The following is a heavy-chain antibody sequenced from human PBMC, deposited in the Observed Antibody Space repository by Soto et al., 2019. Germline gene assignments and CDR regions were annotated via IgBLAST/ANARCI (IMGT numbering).Heavy chain of an antibody. D-gene: IGHD1-26*01. CDR2: VTDDGKRQ. V-gene: IGHV3-30*04. Sequence: QVQLVESGGRVVQPGASLRLSCVASDFAFTDYAIHWVRQAPGKGLEWLAFVTDDGKRQYYADSVKGRFTISRDNFKDTVYLQMTSLRTDDTAVYYFAINWVLLGIIKKGAFDSWGQGTLVTVSS. J-gene: IGHJ4*02. CDR3: AINWVLLGIIKKGAFDS. CDR1: DFAFTDYA.